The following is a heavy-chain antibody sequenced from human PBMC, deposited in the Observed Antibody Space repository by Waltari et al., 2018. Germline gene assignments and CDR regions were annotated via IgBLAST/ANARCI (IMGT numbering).Heavy chain of an antibody. CDR3: ARDHPPHYYDSSGYGAPDY. Sequence: QVQLVQSGAEVKKPGASVKVSCKASGYTFTSYYMHWVRQAPGQGLEWMGVINPSGGSTSYAQKFQGRVTMTSVTSTSTVYMELSSLRSEDTAVYYCARDHPPHYYDSSGYGAPDYWGQGTLVTVSS. V-gene: IGHV1-46*01. CDR1: GYTFTSYY. D-gene: IGHD3-22*01. CDR2: INPSGGST. J-gene: IGHJ4*02.